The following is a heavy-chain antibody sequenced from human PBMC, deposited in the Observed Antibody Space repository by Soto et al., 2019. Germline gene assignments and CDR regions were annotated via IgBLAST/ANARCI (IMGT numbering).Heavy chain of an antibody. D-gene: IGHD3-3*01. CDR2: IRSQPYGGTT. CDR3: SGIFPF. CDR1: GFPFANFL. Sequence: PGGSLRLSCTGSGFPFANFLMSWFRQAPGKGLEWVGFIRSQPYGGTTQYAASVRGRFTISRDDSKGIAYLQMNSLKSEDSGVYYCSGIFPFWGQGTLVTVSA. V-gene: IGHV3-49*03. J-gene: IGHJ1*01.